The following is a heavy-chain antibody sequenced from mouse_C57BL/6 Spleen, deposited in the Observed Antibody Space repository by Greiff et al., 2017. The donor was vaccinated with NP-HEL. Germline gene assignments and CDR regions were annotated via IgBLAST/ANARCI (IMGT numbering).Heavy chain of an antibody. J-gene: IGHJ1*03. CDR1: GFTFSSYA. Sequence: EVKLVESGEGLVKPGGSLKLSCAASGFTFSSYAMSWVRQTPEKRLEWVAYISSGGDYIYYADTVKGRFTISRDNARNTLYLQMSSLKSEDTAMYYCTRSYGSSWYFDVWGTGTTVTVSS. D-gene: IGHD1-1*01. V-gene: IGHV5-9-1*02. CDR3: TRSYGSSWYFDV. CDR2: ISSGGDYI.